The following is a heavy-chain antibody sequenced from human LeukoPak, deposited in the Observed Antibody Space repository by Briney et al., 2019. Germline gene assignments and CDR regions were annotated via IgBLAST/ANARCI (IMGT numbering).Heavy chain of an antibody. CDR3: AACYSSGWYVRYFDY. V-gene: IGHV3-23*01. CDR1: GFTLSNYA. J-gene: IGHJ4*02. CDR2: ISGSGGST. D-gene: IGHD6-19*01. Sequence: PGASLRLSCAPSGFTLSNYAVSWVRHAPGKGLEWVSSISGSGGSTYEAENVKGRFTISRDNSENTLYLQMNSLRDEDTATYHCAACYSSGWYVRYFDYWGQGTLVTVSS.